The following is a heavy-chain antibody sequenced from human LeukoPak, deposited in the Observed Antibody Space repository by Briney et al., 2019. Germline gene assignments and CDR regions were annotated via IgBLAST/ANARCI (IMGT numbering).Heavy chain of an antibody. CDR2: ISGSGGST. CDR3: ARVGYSSSWYGGWFDP. J-gene: IGHJ5*02. D-gene: IGHD6-13*01. V-gene: IGHV3-23*01. Sequence: GGSLRLSCAASGFTFSSYGMSWVRQAPGKGLEWVSAISGSGGSTYYADSVKGRFTISRDNSKNTLYRQMNSLRAEDTAVYYCARVGYSSSWYGGWFDPWGQGTLVTVSS. CDR1: GFTFSSYG.